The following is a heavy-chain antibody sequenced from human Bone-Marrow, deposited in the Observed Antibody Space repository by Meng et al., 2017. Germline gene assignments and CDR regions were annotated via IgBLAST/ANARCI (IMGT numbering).Heavy chain of an antibody. J-gene: IGHJ4*02. Sequence: GESLKISCAASGFTVSSNYMSWVRQAPGKGLEWVSVIYSGGSTYYVDSVKGRFTISRHNSKNTLYLHMNSLRAEDTAVYYCARGGPSSYYYDSSGYPLNYWGQGTLVTVSS. CDR2: IYSGGST. D-gene: IGHD3-22*01. CDR3: ARGGPSSYYYDSSGYPLNY. CDR1: GFTVSSNY. V-gene: IGHV3-53*04.